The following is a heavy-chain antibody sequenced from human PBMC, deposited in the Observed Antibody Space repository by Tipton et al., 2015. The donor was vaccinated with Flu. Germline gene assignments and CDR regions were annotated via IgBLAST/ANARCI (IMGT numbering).Heavy chain of an antibody. CDR3: ARERLGEYNSSSYPDS. V-gene: IGHV4-61*02. CDR1: GGSVRSGSYY. CDR2: IYAAGDT. Sequence: TLSLTCTVSGGSVRSGSYYWTWIRQPAGKGLEWIGRIYAAGDTKYNPSLKSRVTISLDTSKNQFSLRLNSVTAADTAVYYCARERLGEYNSSSYPDSWGQGGLVTVSS. J-gene: IGHJ4*02. D-gene: IGHD3-22*01.